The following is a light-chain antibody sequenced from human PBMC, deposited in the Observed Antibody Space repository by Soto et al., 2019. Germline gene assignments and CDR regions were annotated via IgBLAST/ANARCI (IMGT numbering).Light chain of an antibody. CDR1: SSDVGGYNS. CDR3: SSYAGSNNQV. J-gene: IGLJ1*01. V-gene: IGLV2-8*01. Sequence: QSALTQPPSASGSPGQSVTIYCTGTSSDVGGYNSVSWYQQHPGRAPKLMIYEVSKRPSGVPDRFSGSKSGNTASLTVSGLHTEDEADYYCSSYAGSNNQVFGTGTKLTVL. CDR2: EVS.